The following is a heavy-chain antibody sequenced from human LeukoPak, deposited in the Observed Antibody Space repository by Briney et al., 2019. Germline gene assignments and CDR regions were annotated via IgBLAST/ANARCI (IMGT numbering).Heavy chain of an antibody. D-gene: IGHD6-19*01. CDR2: ISYDGSNK. Sequence: GGSLRLSCAASGFTFSSYAMHWVRQAPGKGLEWVAVISYDGSNKYYADSVKGRFTISRDNSKNTLYLQMNCLRAEDTAVYYCARDPLSIAVAGTQPPDYWGQGTLVTVSS. V-gene: IGHV3-30-3*01. J-gene: IGHJ4*02. CDR3: ARDPLSIAVAGTQPPDY. CDR1: GFTFSSYA.